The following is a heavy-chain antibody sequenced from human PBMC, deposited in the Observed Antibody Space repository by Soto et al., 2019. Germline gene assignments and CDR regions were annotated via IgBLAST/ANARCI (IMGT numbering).Heavy chain of an antibody. D-gene: IGHD3-10*01. CDR1: GVSFNNNG. CDR2: VSPPFRTS. J-gene: IGHJ6*02. CDR3: ARVLYYGSGSYSPYGMDV. Sequence: QVQLVQSGAEVKKPGSSVKVSCKTSGVSFNNNGIGWVRQAPGHGLEWMGGVSPPFRTSNYARKYQGRISITAYATTGTVNRELSSLTSEDPAQYYCARVLYYGSGSYSPYGMDVWGQGTTVTVSS. V-gene: IGHV1-69*01.